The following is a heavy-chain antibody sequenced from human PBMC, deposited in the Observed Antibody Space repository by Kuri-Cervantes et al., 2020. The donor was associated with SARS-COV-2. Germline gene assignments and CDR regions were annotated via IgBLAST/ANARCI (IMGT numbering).Heavy chain of an antibody. Sequence: GESLKISCEASGFNFSTYVMNWVRQAPGEGLEWVANIKQDGSEKYYVDSVKGRFTISRDNAKNSLYLQMNSLRAEDTAVYYCAKRGSSDLAYCGGDCGGGFDYWGQGTLVTVSS. V-gene: IGHV3-7*01. CDR3: AKRGSSDLAYCGGDCGGGFDY. CDR2: IKQDGSEK. J-gene: IGHJ4*02. D-gene: IGHD2-21*02. CDR1: GFNFSTYV.